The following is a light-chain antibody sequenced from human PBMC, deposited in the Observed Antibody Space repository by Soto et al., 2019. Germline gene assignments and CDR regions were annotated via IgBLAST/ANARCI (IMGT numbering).Light chain of an antibody. CDR1: SSNIGGNS. CDR2: SIN. J-gene: IGLJ2*01. CDR3: AAWHDSLNGVL. Sequence: QSVLTQPPSASGTPGQRVTISCSGSSSNIGGNSVSWYQHLPGTAPKLLIYSINKRPSGVPDRFSGSKSGTSASLAISGLLSEDEADYFCAAWHDSLNGVLFGGGTKLTVL. V-gene: IGLV1-44*01.